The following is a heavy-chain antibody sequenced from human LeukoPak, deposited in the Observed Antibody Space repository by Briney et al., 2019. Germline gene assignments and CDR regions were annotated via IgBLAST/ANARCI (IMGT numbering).Heavy chain of an antibody. J-gene: IGHJ4*02. CDR2: ISWNSGSI. Sequence: GGSLRLSCRASGFTFDDYAMHWVRQAPGQGLEWVSGISWNSGSIGYTDSVKGRFTISRDNAKNSLYLQMNSLRAEDTALYYCASSSTTWGFDYWGQGTLVPVSS. V-gene: IGHV3-9*01. CDR3: ASSSTTWGFDY. D-gene: IGHD2-2*01. CDR1: GFTFDDYA.